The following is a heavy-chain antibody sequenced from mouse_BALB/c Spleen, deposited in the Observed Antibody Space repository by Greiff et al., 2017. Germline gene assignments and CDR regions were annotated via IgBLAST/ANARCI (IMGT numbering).Heavy chain of an antibody. V-gene: IGHV5-6-4*01. CDR3: TRDRGGKGAMDY. Sequence: EVKLMESGGGLVKPGGSLKLSCAASGFTFSSYTMSWVRQTPEKRLEWVATISSGGSYTYYPDSVKGRFTISRDNAKNTLYLQMSSLKSEDTAMYYCTRDRGGKGAMDYWGQGTSVTVSS. CDR2: ISSGGSYT. CDR1: GFTFSSYT. J-gene: IGHJ4*01. D-gene: IGHD1-1*02.